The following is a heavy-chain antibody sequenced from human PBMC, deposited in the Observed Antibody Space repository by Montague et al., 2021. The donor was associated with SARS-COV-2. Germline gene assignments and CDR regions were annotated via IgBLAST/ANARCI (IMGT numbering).Heavy chain of an antibody. V-gene: IGHV2-70*11. D-gene: IGHD1-7*01. CDR1: GFSLTTSAMC. CDR2: IDWDDDK. J-gene: IGHJ6*02. Sequence: ALVKPTKTLTLTCTFSGFSLTTSAMCVSWIRQPPGKAPEWLARIDWDDDKHYNASLKTRLTISKDTSKNHVVLTMTNMDPVDTGTYYCARRGQPAGNYAPLGYYGLDVWGRGTPVTVSS. CDR3: ARRGQPAGNYAPLGYYGLDV.